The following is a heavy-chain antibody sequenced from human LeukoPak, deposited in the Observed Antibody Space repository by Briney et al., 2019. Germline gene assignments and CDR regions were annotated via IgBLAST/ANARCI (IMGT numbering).Heavy chain of an antibody. CDR3: ARRTITMVRGVTYFDY. D-gene: IGHD3-10*01. CDR2: INHSGST. J-gene: IGHJ4*02. V-gene: IGHV4-34*01. CDR1: GGSFSGYY. Sequence: PSETLSLTCAVYGGSFSGYYWSWIRQPPGKGLEWIGEINHSGSTNYNPSLKSRVTISVDTSKNQFSLKLSSVTAADTAVYYCARRTITMVRGVTYFDYWGQGTLVTVSS.